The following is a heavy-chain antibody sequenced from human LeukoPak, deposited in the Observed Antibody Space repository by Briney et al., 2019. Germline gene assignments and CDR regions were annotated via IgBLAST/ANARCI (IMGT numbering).Heavy chain of an antibody. CDR3: ARDPGSSDY. V-gene: IGHV3-9*01. CDR1: GFTFDDYA. Sequence: GRSLRLSCAASGFTFDDYAMHWVRQAPGKGLEWVSGISWNSGSIGYADSVKGRFTISRDNAKNSLYLQMNSLRAEDTAVYYCARDPGSSDYWGQGTLVTVSS. D-gene: IGHD2-15*01. CDR2: ISWNSGSI. J-gene: IGHJ4*02.